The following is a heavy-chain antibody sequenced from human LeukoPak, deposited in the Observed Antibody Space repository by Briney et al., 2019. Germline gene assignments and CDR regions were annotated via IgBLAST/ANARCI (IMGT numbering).Heavy chain of an antibody. CDR2: IYHSGAT. J-gene: IGHJ4*02. CDR3: ARVGYYDSSGSDAFDY. V-gene: IGHV4-4*02. D-gene: IGHD3-22*01. CDR1: GGSISSSSSIC. Sequence: PSETLSLTCAVSGGSISSSSSICWTWVRQPPGKGLEWIGEIYHSGATNYNPSLKSRVTMLLDKSKNQFSLKLSSVTAADTAVYYCARVGYYDSSGSDAFDYWGQGTLVTVSS.